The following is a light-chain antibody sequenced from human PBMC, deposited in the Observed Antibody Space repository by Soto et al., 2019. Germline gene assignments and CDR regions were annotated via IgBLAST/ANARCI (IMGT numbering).Light chain of an antibody. Sequence: DIQMTQSPSSVSASVGDRVTITCRASQGVSSWLAWYQQKPGKAPNLLIYATSNLKSGVTSRFSGSGSGTDFTLTISSLHPEDFATYYCQQTHTFPLTFGPGTKVDIK. CDR2: ATS. V-gene: IGKV1-12*01. CDR1: QGVSSW. J-gene: IGKJ3*01. CDR3: QQTHTFPLT.